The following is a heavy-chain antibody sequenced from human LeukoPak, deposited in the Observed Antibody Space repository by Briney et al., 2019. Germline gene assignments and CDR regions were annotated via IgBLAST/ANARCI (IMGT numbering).Heavy chain of an antibody. D-gene: IGHD3-3*01. Sequence: GGSLRLSCAASGFTFSSCGMSWVRQAPGKGLEWVSTISNSGGSTDYADSVKGRFTISRDNSKNTVYLQMNNLRVEDMAVYYCAKAQRGFDDFWSGYDYWGQGTLVTVSS. CDR3: AKAQRGFDDFWSGYDY. CDR1: GFTFSSCG. V-gene: IGHV3-23*01. J-gene: IGHJ4*02. CDR2: ISNSGGST.